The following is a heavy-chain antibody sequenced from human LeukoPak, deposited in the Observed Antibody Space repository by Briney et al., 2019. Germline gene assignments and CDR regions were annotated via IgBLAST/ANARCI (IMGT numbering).Heavy chain of an antibody. D-gene: IGHD6-19*01. J-gene: IGHJ6*02. V-gene: IGHV3-7*01. Sequence: GGSLRLSCAASGFTVNSNYLSCVRQAPGKGREWVANIKQDGSEKYYVDSVKGRFTISRDNAKNSLYLQMNSLRAEDTAVYYCARGQAVAGTYYCYGMDVWGQGTTVTVSS. CDR3: ARGQAVAGTYYCYGMDV. CDR1: GFTVNSNY. CDR2: IKQDGSEK.